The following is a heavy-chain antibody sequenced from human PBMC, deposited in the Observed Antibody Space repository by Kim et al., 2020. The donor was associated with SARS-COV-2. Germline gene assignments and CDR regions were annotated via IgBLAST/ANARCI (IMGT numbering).Heavy chain of an antibody. V-gene: IGHV3-30*01. CDR3: ARDWLGIAAAGRIDY. D-gene: IGHD6-13*01. Sequence: DSVKGRFTISRDNSKNTLYLQMNSLRAEDTAVYYCARDWLGIAAAGRIDYWGQGTLVTVSS. J-gene: IGHJ4*02.